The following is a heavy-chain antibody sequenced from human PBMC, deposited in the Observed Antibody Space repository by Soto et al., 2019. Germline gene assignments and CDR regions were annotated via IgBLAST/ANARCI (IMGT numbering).Heavy chain of an antibody. J-gene: IGHJ6*03. CDR3: EGGVIPDYRRFMAV. CDR2: IIHTGRT. CDR1: GGSFTGYY. V-gene: IGHV4-34*02. D-gene: IGHD3-16*01. Sequence: QVQLQQLGAGLFKPSETLSLTCSAYGGSFTGYYWNWIRQAPGKGLEWIAEIIHTGRTHYNPSLKGRFTIPLDMSKKQFSRSLSSVTAADTAVYYWEGGVIPDYRRFMAVWGKGTTGTVSS.